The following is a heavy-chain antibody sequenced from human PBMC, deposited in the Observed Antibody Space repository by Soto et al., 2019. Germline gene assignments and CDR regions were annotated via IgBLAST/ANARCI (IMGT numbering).Heavy chain of an antibody. CDR3: ASHRGAVTGQYFDY. CDR2: ISSSGTSA. Sequence: QVQLEESGGGLVKPGGSLRLSCAASGFTFSAVYMSWIRQAPNKGLEYISYISSSGTSANYADSVKGRFTISRDNANNSLYLQMNSLRAEYTAVYYCASHRGAVTGQYFDYWGQGALVTVSS. V-gene: IGHV3-11*05. D-gene: IGHD6-19*01. J-gene: IGHJ4*02. CDR1: GFTFSAVY.